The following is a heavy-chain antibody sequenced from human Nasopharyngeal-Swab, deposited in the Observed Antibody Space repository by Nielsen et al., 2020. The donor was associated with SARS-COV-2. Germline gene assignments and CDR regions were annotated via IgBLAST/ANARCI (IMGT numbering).Heavy chain of an antibody. Sequence: SVKVSCKASGGTFSSYAISWVRQAPGQGLEWMGGIIPIFGTANYAQKFQGRVTITADESTSTAYMELSSLRSEDTAVYYCARDEMVVPAAKFNYYYYMDGWGKGTTVTVSS. V-gene: IGHV1-69*13. J-gene: IGHJ6*03. CDR3: ARDEMVVPAAKFNYYYYMDG. CDR2: IIPIFGTA. CDR1: GGTFSSYA. D-gene: IGHD2-2*01.